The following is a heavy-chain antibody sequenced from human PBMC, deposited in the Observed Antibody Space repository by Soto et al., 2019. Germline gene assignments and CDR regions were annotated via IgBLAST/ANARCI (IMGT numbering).Heavy chain of an antibody. CDR3: ARDWESSVSTWSFAGL. Sequence: QVQLVQSGAEVKKPGSSVKVSCKSSGGTYSPYTINWVRQAPGPGLEWMGRIIPFLGVTNYGLKFQARVTITADKATNTAYMELRGLRFEDTAVYYCARDWESSVSTWSFAGLWGRGTLVTVSS. D-gene: IGHD3-16*01. J-gene: IGHJ4*02. V-gene: IGHV1-69*08. CDR1: GGTYSPYT. CDR2: IIPFLGVT.